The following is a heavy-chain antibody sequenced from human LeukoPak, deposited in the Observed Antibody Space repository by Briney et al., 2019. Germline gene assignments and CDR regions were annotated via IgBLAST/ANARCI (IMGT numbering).Heavy chain of an antibody. Sequence: GRTLRLSRAASGFPLRTYVMTWVRQAAGKGLEWVSTISGSGGSTYYADSVKGRFTISRDNSKNTLYLEMNSLRVDDTATYFTIRRDYGGLVETWGQGDLV. CDR2: ISGSGGST. CDR1: GFPLRTYV. CDR3: IRRDYGGLVET. D-gene: IGHD4-17*01. J-gene: IGHJ5*02. V-gene: IGHV3-23*01.